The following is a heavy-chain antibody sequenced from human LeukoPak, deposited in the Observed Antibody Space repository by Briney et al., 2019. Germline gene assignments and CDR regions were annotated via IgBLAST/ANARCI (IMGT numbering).Heavy chain of an antibody. Sequence: SETLSLTCTASGYSISSYYWSWIRQPPGKGLEWIGYIYYSVSTNYNPSLKSRVTISVDTSNNHSSLKLSSVTAAGTAVYYCARKSGSYSPKQNAFDIWGQGTMVTVSS. D-gene: IGHD1-26*01. CDR1: GYSISSYY. J-gene: IGHJ3*02. V-gene: IGHV4-59*01. CDR2: IYYSVST. CDR3: ARKSGSYSPKQNAFDI.